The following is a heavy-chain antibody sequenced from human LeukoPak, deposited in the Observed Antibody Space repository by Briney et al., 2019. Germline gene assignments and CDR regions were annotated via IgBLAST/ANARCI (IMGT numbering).Heavy chain of an antibody. D-gene: IGHD2-21*02. V-gene: IGHV3-21*01. CDR2: ISSSSSYI. Sequence: KPGGSLRLSCAASGFTFTDYYMNWVRQAPGKGLEWVSSISSSSSYIYYADSVKGRFSISRDNAKNSLYLQLNSLRVEDTAVYYCARDAGDRLNWGQGTLVAVSS. CDR1: GFTFTDYY. CDR3: ARDAGDRLN. J-gene: IGHJ4*02.